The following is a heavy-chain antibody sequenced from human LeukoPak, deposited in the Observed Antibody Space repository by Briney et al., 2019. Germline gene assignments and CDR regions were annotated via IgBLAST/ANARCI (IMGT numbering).Heavy chain of an antibody. CDR3: ARDRSTIFGVVLFDY. CDR1: GFTFSSYA. CDR2: TTAGGVST. D-gene: IGHD3-3*01. J-gene: IGHJ4*02. Sequence: GGSLRLSCAASGFTFSSYAMSWVRQAPGKGLEWVSSTTAGGVSTYFADSVKGRFTISRDNSKNTLYLQMNSLRAEDTAVYYCARDRSTIFGVVLFDYWGQGTLVTVSS. V-gene: IGHV3-23*01.